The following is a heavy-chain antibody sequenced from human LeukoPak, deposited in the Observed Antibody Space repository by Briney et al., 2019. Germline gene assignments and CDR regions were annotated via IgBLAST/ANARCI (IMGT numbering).Heavy chain of an antibody. CDR3: ARPRRGDTMIVV. V-gene: IGHV4-39*01. Sequence: PSETLSLTCTVSGGSISGSSYYWGWIRQPPGKGLEWIGSIYYSGSTYYNPPLKSRVTISVDTSKNQFSLKRSSVTAADTAVCYCARPRRGDTMIVVWGQGTLVTVSS. CDR2: IYYSGST. D-gene: IGHD3-22*01. CDR1: GGSISGSSYY. J-gene: IGHJ4*02.